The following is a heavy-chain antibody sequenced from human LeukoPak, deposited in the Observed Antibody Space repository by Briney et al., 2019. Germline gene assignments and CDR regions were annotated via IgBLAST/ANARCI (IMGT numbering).Heavy chain of an antibody. CDR3: ARVKGYDILTGYYFEYYFDY. D-gene: IGHD3-9*01. Sequence: SQTLSLTCTVSGGSISSGDYYWSWIRQPPGKGLEWIGYIYYSGSTYYNPSLKSRVTISVDTSKNQFSLKLSSVTAADTAVYYCARVKGYDILTGYYFEYYFDYWGQGTLVTVSS. V-gene: IGHV4-30-4*01. CDR2: IYYSGST. CDR1: GGSISSGDYY. J-gene: IGHJ4*02.